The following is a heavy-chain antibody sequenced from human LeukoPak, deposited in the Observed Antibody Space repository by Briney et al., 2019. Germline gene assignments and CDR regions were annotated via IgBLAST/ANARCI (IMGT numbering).Heavy chain of an antibody. CDR1: GFPLSSYW. Sequence: PGGSLSLSCAASGFPLSSYWMHWVRQVPGKGPLWVSRIKSDGSSTIYADSVMGRFTITRDNAKNTLYLQMNGLRVEYTAIYYCAREFTVGPTQTDAFDVWGQGTMVTVSS. CDR2: IKSDGSST. CDR3: AREFTVGPTQTDAFDV. J-gene: IGHJ3*01. D-gene: IGHD1-26*01. V-gene: IGHV3-74*01.